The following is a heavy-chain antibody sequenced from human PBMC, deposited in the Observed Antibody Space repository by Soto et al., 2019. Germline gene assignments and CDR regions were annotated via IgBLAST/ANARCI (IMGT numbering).Heavy chain of an antibody. J-gene: IGHJ4*02. V-gene: IGHV1-2*04. Sequence: GASVKVSCKASGYTFTGYYMHWVRQAPGQGLEWMGWINPNSGGTNYAQKFQGWVTMTRDTSISTAYMELSRLKTEDTAVYYCTTLNPSGFWSGYSYRLNYYFDYWGQGTLVTVSS. D-gene: IGHD3-3*01. CDR1: GYTFTGYY. CDR3: TTLNPSGFWSGYSYRLNYYFDY. CDR2: INPNSGGT.